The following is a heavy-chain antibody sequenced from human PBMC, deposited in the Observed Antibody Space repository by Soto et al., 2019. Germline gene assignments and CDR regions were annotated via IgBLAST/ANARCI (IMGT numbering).Heavy chain of an antibody. V-gene: IGHV5-51*01. D-gene: IGHD6-19*01. CDR3: ARHDTGYSSGWDLST. CDR1: GYIFTSNW. CDR2: IFPGDSDT. Sequence: GESLKISCKGSGYIFTSNWIGWVRQMPGKGLEWMGIIFPGDSDTRYSPSFQGQVTISADKSISTAYLKWSSLKASDTAMYYCARHDTGYSSGWDLSTWGQGTLVTVSS. J-gene: IGHJ4*02.